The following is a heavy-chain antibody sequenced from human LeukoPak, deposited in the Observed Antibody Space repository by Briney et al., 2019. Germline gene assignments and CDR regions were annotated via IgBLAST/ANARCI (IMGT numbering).Heavy chain of an antibody. J-gene: IGHJ6*02. Sequence: ASVKVSCTASGYTFTGYYMHWVRQAPGQGLEWMGWINPNSGGTNYAQKFQGRVTMTRDTSISTAYMELSRLRSDDTAVYYCAESGTTDMAYYYGMDVWGQGTTVTVSS. D-gene: IGHD4-17*01. CDR1: GYTFTGYY. CDR3: AESGTTDMAYYYGMDV. CDR2: INPNSGGT. V-gene: IGHV1-2*02.